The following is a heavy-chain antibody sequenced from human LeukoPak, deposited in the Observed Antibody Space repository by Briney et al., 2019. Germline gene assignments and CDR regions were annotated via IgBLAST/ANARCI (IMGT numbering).Heavy chain of an antibody. V-gene: IGHV3-49*03. Sequence: PGGSLRLSCTASGFTFGDYAMSWFRQAPGKGLEWVGFIRSKAYGGTTEYAASVKGRFTISRDDSKSIAYLQMNSLKTEDTAVYYCTREGDPSLSLGYYYYGMDVWGQGTTVTVSS. J-gene: IGHJ6*02. CDR3: TREGDPSLSLGYYYYGMDV. CDR2: IRSKAYGGTT. D-gene: IGHD3-16*01. CDR1: GFTFGDYA.